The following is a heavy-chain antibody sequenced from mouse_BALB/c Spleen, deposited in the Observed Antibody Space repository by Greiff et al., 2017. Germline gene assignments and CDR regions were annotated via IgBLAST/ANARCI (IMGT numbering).Heavy chain of an antibody. J-gene: IGHJ2*01. CDR2: IDPSDSET. Sequence: VQGVESGPQLVRPGASVKISCKASGYSFTSYWMHWVKQRPGQGLEWIGMIDPSDSETRLNQKFKDKATLTVDKSSSTAYMQLSSPTSEDSAVYYCARFTTATYFDYWGQGTTLTVSS. D-gene: IGHD1-2*01. CDR1: GYSFTSYW. CDR3: ARFTTATYFDY. V-gene: IGHV1S126*01.